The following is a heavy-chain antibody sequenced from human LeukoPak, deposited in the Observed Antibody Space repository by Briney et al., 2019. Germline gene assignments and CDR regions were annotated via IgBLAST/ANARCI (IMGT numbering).Heavy chain of an antibody. CDR2: ISSSSSYI. Sequence: GGSLRLSCAASGFTFSSYAIHWVRQAPGKGLEWVSSISSSSSYIYYADSVKGRFTISRDNAKNSLYLQMNSLRAEDTAVYYCARITMDTRGDYWGQGTLVTVSS. D-gene: IGHD3-10*01. V-gene: IGHV3-21*01. CDR1: GFTFSSYA. CDR3: ARITMDTRGDY. J-gene: IGHJ4*02.